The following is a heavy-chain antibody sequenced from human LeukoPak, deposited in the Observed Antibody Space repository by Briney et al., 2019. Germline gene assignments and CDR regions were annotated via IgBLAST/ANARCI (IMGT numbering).Heavy chain of an antibody. CDR1: GFTFASCA. Sequence: GGSLRLSCTASGFTFASCAMSWVRQAPGKGLEWVSTIGGSGVNTYYADSVKGRFTISRDNSKNTLYLQMNSLRPEDTAVYYCAKASGGNVVYWGQGTLVTVSS. CDR3: AKASGGNVVY. D-gene: IGHD4-23*01. V-gene: IGHV3-23*01. CDR2: IGGSGVNT. J-gene: IGHJ4*02.